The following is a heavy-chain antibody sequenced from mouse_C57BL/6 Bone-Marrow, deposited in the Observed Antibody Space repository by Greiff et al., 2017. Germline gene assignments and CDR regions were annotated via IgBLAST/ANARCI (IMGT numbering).Heavy chain of an antibody. Sequence: VKLMESGAELARPGASVKMSCKASGYTFTSYTMHWVKQRPGQGLEWIGYINPSSGYTKYNQKFKDKATLTADKSSSTAYMQLSSLTSEDAAVYYCARNSHYYGSSYPDWYVDVWGTGTTVTVSS. V-gene: IGHV1-4*01. J-gene: IGHJ1*03. CDR1: GYTFTSYT. D-gene: IGHD1-1*01. CDR2: INPSSGYT. CDR3: ARNSHYYGSSYPDWYVDV.